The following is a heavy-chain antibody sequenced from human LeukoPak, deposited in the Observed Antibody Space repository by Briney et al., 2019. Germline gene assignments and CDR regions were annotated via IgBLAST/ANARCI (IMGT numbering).Heavy chain of an antibody. D-gene: IGHD1-26*01. CDR1: GYTFTGYY. CDR3: AREMRWELLINAFDI. Sequence: ASVKVSCKASGYTFTGYYMHWVRQAPGQGLEWMGWINPNSGGTNYAQKFQGRVTMTRDTSISTAYMELSRLRSDDTAVYYCAREMRWELLINAFDIWGQGTMVTVPS. CDR2: INPNSGGT. J-gene: IGHJ3*02. V-gene: IGHV1-2*02.